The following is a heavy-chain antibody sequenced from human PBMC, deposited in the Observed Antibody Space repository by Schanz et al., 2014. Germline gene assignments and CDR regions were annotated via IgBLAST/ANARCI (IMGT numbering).Heavy chain of an antibody. Sequence: QVQLVQSGAEVKKPGSSVKVSCKASGGTFSTYTISWVRQAPGQGLEWMGRIIPILDNANYAQKFQGRVTITTDKSAFPAYMDVSSLRSEDTAVYYCASSGAGYSSSWDFDYWGQGTLVTVSS. CDR3: ASSGAGYSSSWDFDY. J-gene: IGHJ4*02. CDR1: GGTFSTYT. V-gene: IGHV1-69*02. D-gene: IGHD6-13*01. CDR2: IIPILDNA.